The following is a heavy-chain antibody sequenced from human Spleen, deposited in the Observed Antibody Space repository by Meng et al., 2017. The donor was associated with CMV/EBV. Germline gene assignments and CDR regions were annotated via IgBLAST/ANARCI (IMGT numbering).Heavy chain of an antibody. V-gene: IGHV1-2*02. CDR3: AREGLVGDLRYFDL. J-gene: IGHJ2*01. CDR1: GYTFTGYY. D-gene: IGHD3-16*01. CDR2: INPNSGGT. Sequence: QVQLVPSGGEGKKPGASVKVSCKASGYTFTGYYMHWVRQAPGQGLEWMGWINPNSGGTNYAQKFQGRVTMTRDTSISTAYMELSRLRSDDTAVYYCAREGLVGDLRYFDLWGRGTLVTVSS.